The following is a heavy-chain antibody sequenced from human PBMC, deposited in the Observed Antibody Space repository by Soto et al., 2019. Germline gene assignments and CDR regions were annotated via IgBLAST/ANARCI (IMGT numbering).Heavy chain of an antibody. V-gene: IGHV4-39*01. J-gene: IGHJ4*02. Sequence: SETLSLTCTVSGGSISSSSYYWGWIRQPPGKGLEWIGSIYYSGSTYYNPSLKSRVTISVDTSKNQFSLKLSSVTAADTAVYYCARHIPGYSSSWYADYFDYWGQGTLVTVSS. CDR1: GGSISSSSYY. CDR2: IYYSGST. CDR3: ARHIPGYSSSWYADYFDY. D-gene: IGHD6-13*01.